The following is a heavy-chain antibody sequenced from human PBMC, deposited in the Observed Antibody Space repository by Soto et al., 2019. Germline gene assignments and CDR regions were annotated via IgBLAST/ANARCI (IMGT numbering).Heavy chain of an antibody. CDR2: INHSGST. CDR1: GGSFSNYY. Sequence: QVQLQQWGAGLLKPSETLSLTCAVYGGSFSNYYWSWIRQPPGKGLEWIGEINHSGSTNYNPSLKRRVTISVDTSTNQFSLKLSSVTAADTAVYYCARGLRLLHGGHGGVDYWGQGTLVTVSS. CDR3: ARGLRLLHGGHGGVDY. J-gene: IGHJ4*02. V-gene: IGHV4-34*01. D-gene: IGHD2-15*01.